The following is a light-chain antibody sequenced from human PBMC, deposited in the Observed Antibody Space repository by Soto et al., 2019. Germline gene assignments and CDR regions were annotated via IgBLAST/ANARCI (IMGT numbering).Light chain of an antibody. V-gene: IGKV3-15*01. Sequence: EIVMTQSPATLSVSPGERASLSCRASQSVSTDLAWYQQKPAQAPRLLIYGASTRATGIPARFSGGGSGTDFTLTISRLEPEDFAVYYCQQYGSSPLTFGGGTKVDIK. CDR1: QSVSTD. CDR3: QQYGSSPLT. CDR2: GAS. J-gene: IGKJ4*01.